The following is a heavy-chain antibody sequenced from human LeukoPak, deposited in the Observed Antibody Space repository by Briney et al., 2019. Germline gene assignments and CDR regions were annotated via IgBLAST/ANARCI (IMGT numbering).Heavy chain of an antibody. J-gene: IGHJ4*02. Sequence: GESLRLSCAASGFTFANAWMHWVRQAPGKGLECVSRIKSKTDGETTDYAAPVKGRFMISRDDSKNTLYLQMNSLKTEDTAVYYCAKDRQSRGSLGFDYWGQGALVIVSS. CDR2: IKSKTDGETT. V-gene: IGHV3-15*01. CDR1: GFTFANAW. D-gene: IGHD3-22*01. CDR3: AKDRQSRGSLGFDY.